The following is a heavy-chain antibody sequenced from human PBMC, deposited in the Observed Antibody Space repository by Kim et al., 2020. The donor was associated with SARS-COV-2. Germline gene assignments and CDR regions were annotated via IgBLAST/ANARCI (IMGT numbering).Heavy chain of an antibody. J-gene: IGHJ5*02. Sequence: ASVKVSCKASGYTFTSYGISWVRQAPGQGLEWMGWISAYNGNTNYAQKLQGRVTMTTDTSTSTAYMELRILRSDYNAVDFWSTSGIAAAPSMFYPCGQGT. D-gene: IGHD6-25*01. CDR3: STSGIAAAPSMFYP. CDR1: GYTFTSYG. CDR2: ISAYNGNT. V-gene: IGHV1-18*01.